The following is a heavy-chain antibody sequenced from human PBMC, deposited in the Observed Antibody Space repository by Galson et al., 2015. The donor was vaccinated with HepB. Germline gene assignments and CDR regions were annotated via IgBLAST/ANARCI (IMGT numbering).Heavy chain of an antibody. J-gene: IGHJ5*02. Sequence: SVKVSCKASGSTFTSYGISWVRQAPGQGLEWMGWISAYNGNTNYAQKLQGRVTMTTDTSTSTAYMELRSLRSDDTAVYYCARDSGDQLLGLPFDPWGQGTLVTVSS. V-gene: IGHV1-18*01. D-gene: IGHD2-2*01. CDR1: GSTFTSYG. CDR2: ISAYNGNT. CDR3: ARDSGDQLLGLPFDP.